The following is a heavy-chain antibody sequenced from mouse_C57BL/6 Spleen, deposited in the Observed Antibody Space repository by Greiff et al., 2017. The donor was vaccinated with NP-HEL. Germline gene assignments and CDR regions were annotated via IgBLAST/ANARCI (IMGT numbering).Heavy chain of an antibody. CDR2: IDPSDSET. J-gene: IGHJ3*01. V-gene: IGHV1-52*01. CDR1: GYTFTSYW. CDR3: ARQGYGSSQFAY. Sequence: LVRPGSSVKLSCKASGYTFTSYWMHWVKQRPIQGLEWIGNIDPSDSETHYNQKFKDKATLTVDKSSSTAYMQLSSLTSEDSAVYYCARQGYGSSQFAYWGQGTLVTVSA. D-gene: IGHD1-1*01.